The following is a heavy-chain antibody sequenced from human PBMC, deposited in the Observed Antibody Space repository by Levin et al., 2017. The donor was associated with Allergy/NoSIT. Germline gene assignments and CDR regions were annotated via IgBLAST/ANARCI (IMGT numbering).Heavy chain of an antibody. CDR3: AKGLGDD. CDR1: GFTFSSYG. CDR2: ISKDGRVI. J-gene: IGHJ4*02. V-gene: IGHV3-30*18. Sequence: GGSLRLSCAASGFTFSSYGMHWVRQAPGKGLEWVAVISKDGRVIYYADSVKGRFIISRDNSRNTLYLQINSLRPEDTAVYYCAKGLGDDWGQGTLVTVSS. D-gene: IGHD3-10*01.